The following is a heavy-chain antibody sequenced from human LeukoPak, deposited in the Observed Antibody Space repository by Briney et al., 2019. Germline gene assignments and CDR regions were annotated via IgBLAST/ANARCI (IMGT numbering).Heavy chain of an antibody. Sequence: SETLSLTCTVSGDSISTYYWGWIRQPPGKGLEWIGSVYHSGSTHYSPSLKSRVTISVDTSKNQFSLKLSSVTAADTAVYYCARNDSSGYFDYWGQGTLVTVSS. CDR3: ARNDSSGYFDY. D-gene: IGHD3-22*01. J-gene: IGHJ4*02. V-gene: IGHV4-38-2*02. CDR1: GDSISTYY. CDR2: VYHSGST.